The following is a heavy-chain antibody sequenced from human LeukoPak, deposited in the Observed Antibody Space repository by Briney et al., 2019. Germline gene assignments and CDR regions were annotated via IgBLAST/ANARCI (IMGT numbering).Heavy chain of an antibody. CDR2: ISSSASTI. D-gene: IGHD2-2*02. CDR3: AREGCTGTSCYTLSWFDP. J-gene: IGHJ5*02. Sequence: GGSLRLSCAASGFTFSDYYMSWIRQAPGKGLECISYISSSASTIYYADSVKGRFTISRDNAKNSLYLQMNSPRAEDTAVYYCAREGCTGTSCYTLSWFDPWGQGTLVTVSS. CDR1: GFTFSDYY. V-gene: IGHV3-11*01.